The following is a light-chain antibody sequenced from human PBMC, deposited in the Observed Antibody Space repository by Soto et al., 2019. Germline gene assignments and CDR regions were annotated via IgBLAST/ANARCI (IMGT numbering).Light chain of an antibody. J-gene: IGKJ3*01. V-gene: IGKV3-20*01. CDR1: QTVISNY. CDR2: GAS. Sequence: EIVLTQSPGTLSLSPGERATLSCRASQTVISNYLAWYQQKPGQAPRLLIYGASSRATGIPDRFSGRGSGADFTLTISRLEPEDCAVYYCQQYATTPFTFGPGTKVDIK. CDR3: QQYATTPFT.